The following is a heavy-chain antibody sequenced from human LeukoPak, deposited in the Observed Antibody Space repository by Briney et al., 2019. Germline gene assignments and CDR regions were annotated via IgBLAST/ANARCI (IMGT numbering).Heavy chain of an antibody. CDR2: INPSGGST. J-gene: IGHJ4*02. D-gene: IGHD2-2*01. Sequence: ASVKVSCKASGYTFTSYYMHWVRQAPGQGLEWMGIINPSGGSTSYAQKFQGRVTMTRDTSTSTVYMELSSLRSEDTAVYYCGHYCSSTSCYEVPGYWGQGTLVTVSS. CDR3: GHYCSSTSCYEVPGY. CDR1: GYTFTSYY. V-gene: IGHV1-46*01.